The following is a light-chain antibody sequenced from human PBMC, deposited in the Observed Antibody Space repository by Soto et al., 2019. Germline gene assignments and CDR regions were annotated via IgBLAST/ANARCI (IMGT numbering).Light chain of an antibody. Sequence: QSVLTQPRSVSGSPGQSVTISCTGTSSDVGSYNYVSWYQQHPGKAPKLMIYDVSQRPSGVPDRFSGSKSGNTASLTISGLQAEDGADYYCCSYAGSSTLYVFGTGTMLTVL. CDR1: SSDVGSYNY. CDR2: DVS. V-gene: IGLV2-11*01. CDR3: CSYAGSSTLYV. J-gene: IGLJ1*01.